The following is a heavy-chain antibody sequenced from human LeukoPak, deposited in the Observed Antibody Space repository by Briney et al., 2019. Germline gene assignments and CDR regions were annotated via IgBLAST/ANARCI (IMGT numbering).Heavy chain of an antibody. J-gene: IGHJ6*02. CDR3: AREILDDSSSWYPYYYGMDV. V-gene: IGHV3-7*03. CDR2: IKQDGSEK. Sequence: PGGSPRLSCAASGFTFSSYWMSWVRQAPGKGLEWVANIKQDGSEKYYVDSVKGRFTISRDNAKNSLYLQMNSLRAEDTAVYYCAREILDDSSSWYPYYYGMDVWGQGTTVTVSS. D-gene: IGHD6-13*01. CDR1: GFTFSSYW.